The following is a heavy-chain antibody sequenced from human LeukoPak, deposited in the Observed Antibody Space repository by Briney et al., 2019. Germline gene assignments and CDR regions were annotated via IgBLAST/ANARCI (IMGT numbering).Heavy chain of an antibody. J-gene: IGHJ5*02. CDR1: GGSIRSSTDY. CDR2: IYYSGST. V-gene: IGHV4-39*07. Sequence: PSETLSLTCTVSGGSIRSSTDYWGWIRQPPGKELEWIGSIYYSGSTYYNPSLKSRVTISVDTSKNQFSVKLSSVTAADTAVYYCARELQRAYCSGGSCYLSRGWFDPWGQGTLVTVSS. CDR3: ARELQRAYCSGGSCYLSRGWFDP. D-gene: IGHD2-15*01.